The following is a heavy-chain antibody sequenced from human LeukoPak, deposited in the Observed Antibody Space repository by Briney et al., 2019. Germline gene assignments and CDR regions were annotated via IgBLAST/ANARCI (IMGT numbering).Heavy chain of an antibody. J-gene: IGHJ5*02. CDR3: ARGGGWIPNWFDP. D-gene: IGHD6-19*01. CDR1: GFTFTNYW. CDR2: IKQDRSEK. Sequence: GGSLRLSCAASGFTFTNYWMSWVRQAPGKGLELVANIKQDRSEKYYVDSVKGRFTISRDNAKNSLYLQMSSLRAEDTAVYYCARGGGWIPNWFDPWGQGTLVTVSS. V-gene: IGHV3-7*03.